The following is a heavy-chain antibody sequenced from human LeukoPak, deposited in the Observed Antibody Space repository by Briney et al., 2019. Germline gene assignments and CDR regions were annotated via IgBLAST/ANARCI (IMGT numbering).Heavy chain of an antibody. CDR3: AKVRYVGYYFDT. Sequence: GGSLRLSCAASGFTFSNYAMNWVRQARGKGLEWVSSISGSGGTTYYADSVKGRFTISRDSSKNTLYLQMNSLRAEDTAVYYCAKVRYVGYYFDTWGQGTLVTVSS. D-gene: IGHD3-9*01. V-gene: IGHV3-23*01. CDR2: ISGSGGTT. J-gene: IGHJ4*02. CDR1: GFTFSNYA.